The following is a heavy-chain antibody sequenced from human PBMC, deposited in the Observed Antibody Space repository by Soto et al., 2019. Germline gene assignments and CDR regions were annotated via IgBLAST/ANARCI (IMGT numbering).Heavy chain of an antibody. D-gene: IGHD2-15*01. Sequence: GGSLRLSCVASGYNFNKYAVSWVRQAPGKGLEWVSAISSGGDNTHYADSVKGRFTITRDNSKNMLYLEMNSLTVEDTAVYYCVRGAHYFTGTVFIVFEIGGKGT. V-gene: IGHV3-23*01. CDR1: GYNFNKYA. CDR3: VRGAHYFTGTVFIVFEI. CDR2: ISSGGDNT. J-gene: IGHJ4*01.